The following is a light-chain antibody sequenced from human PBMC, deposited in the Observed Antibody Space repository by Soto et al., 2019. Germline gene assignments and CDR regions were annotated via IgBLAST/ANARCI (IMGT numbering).Light chain of an antibody. J-gene: IGKJ4*01. V-gene: IGKV1-39*01. CDR1: QSISTY. Sequence: DIQMTQSPSSLSASVGDRVTITCRARQSISTYLNWYQQKLGKAPKLLISGASSLQGGVPSRFSGSGSGTDFTLTISSLQPEDFATYYCQQSSFTLTFGGGTKLEIK. CDR3: QQSSFTLT. CDR2: GAS.